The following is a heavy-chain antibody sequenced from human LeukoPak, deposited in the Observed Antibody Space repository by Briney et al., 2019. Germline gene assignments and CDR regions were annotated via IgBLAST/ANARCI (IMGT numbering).Heavy chain of an antibody. V-gene: IGHV3-23*01. J-gene: IGHJ4*02. CDR3: ARGRPHGNDY. D-gene: IGHD4-23*01. CDR1: GFTFSTYA. CDR2: ITGNSGLI. Sequence: PGGSLRLSCAASGFTFSTYAMNWVRQAPGKGLEWVSVITGNSGLIYYADSVKGRFSISRDNAKNTLYLQMNSLRVEDTAVYYCARGRPHGNDYWGQGTLVTVSS.